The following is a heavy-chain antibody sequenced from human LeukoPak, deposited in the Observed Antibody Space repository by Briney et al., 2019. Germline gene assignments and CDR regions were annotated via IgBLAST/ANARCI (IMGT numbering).Heavy chain of an antibody. Sequence: SETVSLTCAVYGGSFSSYYWSWIRQPPGKGLECIGYIYYSGSTNYNPSLKSRVTISVDTSKNQFSLKLSSVTAADTAVYYCARTDILTGHDAFDIWGQGTMVTVPS. D-gene: IGHD3-9*01. CDR3: ARTDILTGHDAFDI. CDR1: GGSFSSYY. V-gene: IGHV4-59*01. CDR2: IYYSGST. J-gene: IGHJ3*02.